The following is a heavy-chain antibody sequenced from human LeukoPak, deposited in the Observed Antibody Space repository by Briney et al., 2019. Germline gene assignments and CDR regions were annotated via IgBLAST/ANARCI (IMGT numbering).Heavy chain of an antibody. D-gene: IGHD6-19*01. CDR1: GGSISSGSYY. J-gene: IGHJ3*02. Sequence: SEALSLTCTVSGGSISSGSYYWVWIRQPPGKGLEWIGTIYYSGTTYYNPSLKSRVTISVDTSKNQFSLKLSSVTAADTAVYYCARDLAIAVAGTRGDAFDIWGQGTMVTVSS. V-gene: IGHV4-39*07. CDR2: IYYSGTT. CDR3: ARDLAIAVAGTRGDAFDI.